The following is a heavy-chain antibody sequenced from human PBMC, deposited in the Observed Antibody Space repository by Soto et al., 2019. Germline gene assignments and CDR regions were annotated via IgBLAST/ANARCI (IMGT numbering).Heavy chain of an antibody. CDR2: IYYSGAT. CDR3: SREGYNYNGMDV. CDR1: GDSINNGDYY. V-gene: IGHV4-31*03. Sequence: QVQLQESGPGLVNPSQTLSLTCTVSGDSINNGDYYWSWVRHHPVKGLEWIGYIYYSGATSNNPSIQGRVTISLDTSESHFSLRLSSVTAADTAVYYCSREGYNYNGMDVWGQGTTVTVSS. J-gene: IGHJ6*02.